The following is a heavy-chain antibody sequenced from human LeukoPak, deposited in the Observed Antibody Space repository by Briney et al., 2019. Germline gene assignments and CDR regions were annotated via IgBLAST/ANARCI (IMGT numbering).Heavy chain of an antibody. CDR2: IYHSGST. Sequence: SETLSLTCAVSGYSISSGYYWGWIRQPPGKGLEWIGSIYHSGSTYYNLSLKSRVTISVDTSKNQFSLKLSSVTAADTAVYYCARAFVVVVPAANWFDPWGQGTLVTVSS. V-gene: IGHV4-38-2*01. CDR3: ARAFVVVVPAANWFDP. J-gene: IGHJ5*02. D-gene: IGHD2-2*01. CDR1: GYSISSGYY.